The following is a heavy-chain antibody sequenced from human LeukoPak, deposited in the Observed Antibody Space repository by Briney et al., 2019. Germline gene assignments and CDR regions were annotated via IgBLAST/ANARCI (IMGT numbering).Heavy chain of an antibody. J-gene: IGHJ6*02. Sequence: ASVKVSCKASGYTFTSYAMHWVRQAPGQRLEWMGWINAGNGNTKYSQKFQGRVTITRDTSASTAYMELSSLRSEDTAVYYCARERVVVITSLLNYYYGMDVWGQGTTVTVSS. CDR2: INAGNGNT. D-gene: IGHD3-22*01. CDR1: GYTFTSYA. V-gene: IGHV1-3*01. CDR3: ARERVVVITSLLNYYYGMDV.